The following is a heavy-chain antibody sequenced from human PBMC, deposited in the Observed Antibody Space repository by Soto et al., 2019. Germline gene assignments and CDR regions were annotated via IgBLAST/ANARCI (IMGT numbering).Heavy chain of an antibody. V-gene: IGHV1-69*13. CDR2: IIPIFGTA. J-gene: IGHJ6*02. CDR3: ARVSDQLLPYYYGMDV. D-gene: IGHD2-2*01. CDR1: GGTFSSYA. Sequence: SVKVSCKASGGTFSSYAISWVRQAPGQGLEWMGGIIPIFGTANYAQKFQGRVTITADESTSTAYMELSSLRSEDTAVYYCARVSDQLLPYYYGMDVWGPGTTVTVSS.